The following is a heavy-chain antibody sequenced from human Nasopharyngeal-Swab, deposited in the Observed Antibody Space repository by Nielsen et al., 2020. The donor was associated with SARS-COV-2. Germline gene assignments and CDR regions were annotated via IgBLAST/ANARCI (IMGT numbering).Heavy chain of an antibody. CDR2: ISSSSSYI. Sequence: GESLKISCAASGFTFSSYSMNWVRQAPGKGLEWVSSISSSSSYIYYADSVKGRFTISRDNAKNSLYLQMNSLRAEDTAVYYCARVVVEGATGYYYYYYMDVWGKGTTVTVSS. D-gene: IGHD1-26*01. V-gene: IGHV3-21*01. CDR3: ARVVVEGATGYYYYYYMDV. J-gene: IGHJ6*03. CDR1: GFTFSSYS.